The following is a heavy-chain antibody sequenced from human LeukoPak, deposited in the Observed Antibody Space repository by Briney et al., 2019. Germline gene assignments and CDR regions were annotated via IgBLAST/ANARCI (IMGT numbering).Heavy chain of an antibody. CDR3: ARANYDILTGYYEGNWFDP. Sequence: QPGRSLRLSCAASGFTFSSYAMHWVRQAPGKGLEWVAVISYDGSNKYYADSVKGRFTISRDNSENTLYLQMNSLRAEDTAVYYCARANYDILTGYYEGNWFDPWGQGTLVTVSS. J-gene: IGHJ5*02. CDR1: GFTFSSYA. CDR2: ISYDGSNK. V-gene: IGHV3-30-3*01. D-gene: IGHD3-9*01.